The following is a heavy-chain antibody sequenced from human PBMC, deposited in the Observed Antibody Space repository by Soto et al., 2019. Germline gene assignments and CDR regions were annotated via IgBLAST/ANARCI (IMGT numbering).Heavy chain of an antibody. CDR3: ARFGGAALSYNWFDF. CDR1: GYTFTWYW. CDR2: IYPDDSET. Sequence: PGESLKISCKVSGYTFTWYWIAWVRQMPGKGLEWMGMIYPDDSETRYSPSFQGQVTMSADKSTSTAYMQWRSLQASDTAVYYCARFGGAALSYNWFDFWGQGTRVTVSS. J-gene: IGHJ5*01. D-gene: IGHD3-16*01. V-gene: IGHV5-51*01.